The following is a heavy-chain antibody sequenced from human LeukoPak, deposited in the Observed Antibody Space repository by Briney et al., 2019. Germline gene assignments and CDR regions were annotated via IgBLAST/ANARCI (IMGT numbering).Heavy chain of an antibody. V-gene: IGHV1-46*01. CDR2: IAPISGTP. D-gene: IGHD3-10*01. Sequence: GASVKVSCKASGYTFTGYYMHWVRHASGQGLEWMGGIAPISGTPMYAQRFQGRVTITADKSTNTAHMEMSSLTSEDTAVYYCAREGGYYSQSGNLVDASDVWGQGTMVTVTA. CDR3: AREGGYYSQSGNLVDASDV. CDR1: GYTFTGYY. J-gene: IGHJ3*01.